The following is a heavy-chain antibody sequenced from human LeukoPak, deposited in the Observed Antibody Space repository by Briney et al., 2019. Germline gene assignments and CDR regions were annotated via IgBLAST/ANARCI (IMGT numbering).Heavy chain of an antibody. CDR3: ARGAIYPDY. CDR1: GLSFRSYI. Sequence: GGPLRLSCEASGLSFRSYIMNWVRRPPGKGLEWIASINNDGGKRYYADSVKGRFIISRDNAKKSLSLQMNSLTADDTAVYFCARGAIYPDYWGQGTLVTVSS. D-gene: IGHD3-3*01. CDR2: INNDGGKR. V-gene: IGHV3-21*04. J-gene: IGHJ4*02.